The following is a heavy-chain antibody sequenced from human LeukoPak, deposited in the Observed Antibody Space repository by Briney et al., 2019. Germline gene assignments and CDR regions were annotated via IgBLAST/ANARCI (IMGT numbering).Heavy chain of an antibody. J-gene: IGHJ6*03. Sequence: ASVKVSCKASGYTFTSYDINWVRQATGQGLEWMGWMNPNSGNTGYAQKFQGRVTMTRNTSISTAYMELSSLRSEDTAVYYCARGADSSSWYYYYYYTDVWGKGTTVTVSS. CDR2: MNPNSGNT. D-gene: IGHD6-13*01. V-gene: IGHV1-8*01. CDR1: GYTFTSYD. CDR3: ARGADSSSWYYYYYYTDV.